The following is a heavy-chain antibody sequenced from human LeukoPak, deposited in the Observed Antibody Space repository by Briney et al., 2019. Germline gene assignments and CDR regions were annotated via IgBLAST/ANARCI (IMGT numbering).Heavy chain of an antibody. CDR1: GFTFSSYW. CDR2: ISASGGST. J-gene: IGHJ4*02. V-gene: IGHV3-23*01. D-gene: IGHD1-26*01. CDR3: AKALLGATRGIDY. Sequence: GGSLRLSCAASGFTFSSYWMSWVRQAPGKGLEWVSAISASGGSTYYADSVKGRFTISRDNSKNTLYLQLNSLRAEDTAVYYCAKALLGATRGIDYWGQGTLVTVSS.